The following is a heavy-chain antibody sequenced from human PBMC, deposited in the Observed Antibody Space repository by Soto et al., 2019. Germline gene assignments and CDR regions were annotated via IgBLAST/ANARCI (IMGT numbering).Heavy chain of an antibody. J-gene: IGHJ4*02. D-gene: IGHD6-13*01. CDR2: IYYSGST. CDR3: AKVSSSWYAGFFDL. Sequence: PSETLSLTCTVSGGSISSYYWSWIRQPPGKGLEWIGYIYYSGSTNYADSVKGRFTISRDNSMNTLYLQMNTLRAEDTAIYYCAKVSSSWYAGFFDLWGQGTLVTVS. CDR1: GGSISSYY. V-gene: IGHV4-59*12.